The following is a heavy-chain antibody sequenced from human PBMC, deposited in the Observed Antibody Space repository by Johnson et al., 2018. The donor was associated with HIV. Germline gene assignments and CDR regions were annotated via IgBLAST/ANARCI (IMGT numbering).Heavy chain of an antibody. J-gene: IGHJ3*02. CDR3: AKGMLRWVAAFDI. V-gene: IGHV3-30*18. D-gene: IGHD2-8*01. CDR2: ISYDGSNK. Sequence: QVQLVESGGGLVKPGGSLRLSCAASGFTFSSYGMHWVRQAPGKGLEWVAVISYDGSNKYYADSVKGRFTISRDNSKNTLYLQMNSLRTEDTALYYCAKGMLRWVAAFDIWGQGTLVTVSS. CDR1: GFTFSSYG.